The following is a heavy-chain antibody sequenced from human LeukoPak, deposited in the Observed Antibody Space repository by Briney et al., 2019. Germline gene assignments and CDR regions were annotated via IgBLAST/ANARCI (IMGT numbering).Heavy chain of an antibody. V-gene: IGHV3-23*01. Sequence: GGSLRLSCAASGFTFSSYAMSWVRQAPGKGLEWVSAISGSGGSTYYADSVKGRFTISRDNAKNSLYLQMNSLRAEDTAVYYCARAEFGVVRYFDYWGQGTLVTVSS. J-gene: IGHJ4*02. D-gene: IGHD3-3*01. CDR2: ISGSGGST. CDR1: GFTFSSYA. CDR3: ARAEFGVVRYFDY.